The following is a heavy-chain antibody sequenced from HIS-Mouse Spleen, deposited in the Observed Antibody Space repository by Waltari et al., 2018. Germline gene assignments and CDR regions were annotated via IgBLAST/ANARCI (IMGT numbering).Heavy chain of an antibody. CDR2: INHSGST. J-gene: IGHJ3*02. Sequence: QVQLQQWGAGLLKPSETLSLTCAVYGGSFSGYYWSWIRQPPGKGLEWIGEINHSGSTNYNPALKSRVTISVDTSKNQFSLKLSSVTAADTAVYYCARGSVEYSSSSGAFDIWGQGTMVTVSS. D-gene: IGHD6-6*01. V-gene: IGHV4-34*01. CDR1: GGSFSGYY. CDR3: ARGSVEYSSSSGAFDI.